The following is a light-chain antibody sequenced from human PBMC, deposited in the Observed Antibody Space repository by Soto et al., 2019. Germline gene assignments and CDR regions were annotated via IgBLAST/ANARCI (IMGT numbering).Light chain of an antibody. Sequence: EIVLTQSPGTLSLSPWERATLSCRASQSVSSSYLAWYQQKPGQAPRLLIYGASSRATGIPDRFSGSGSGTDFTLTISRLEPEDFAVYYCQQYGSSPLITFGGGTQVEIK. CDR2: GAS. J-gene: IGKJ4*01. CDR1: QSVSSSY. CDR3: QQYGSSPLIT. V-gene: IGKV3-20*01.